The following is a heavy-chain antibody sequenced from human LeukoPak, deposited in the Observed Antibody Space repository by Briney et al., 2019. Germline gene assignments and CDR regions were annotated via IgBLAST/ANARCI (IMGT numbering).Heavy chain of an antibody. CDR1: GFTFSSYE. CDR2: ISSSGNTI. V-gene: IGHV3-48*03. CDR3: ARGGYTFGYDDY. D-gene: IGHD5-18*01. Sequence: GGSLRLSCAASGFTFSSYEMNWVRQAPGEGLQWVSYISSSGNTIYYADSVKGRFTISRDNAKNSLYLQMNSLRAEDTAVYYCARGGYTFGYDDYWGQGTLVTVSS. J-gene: IGHJ4*02.